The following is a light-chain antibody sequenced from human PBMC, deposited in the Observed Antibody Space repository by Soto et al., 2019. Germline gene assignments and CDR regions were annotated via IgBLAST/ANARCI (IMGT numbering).Light chain of an antibody. CDR3: HSYGTSPT. J-gene: IGKJ1*01. CDR1: QSVSSSN. CDR2: DAS. Sequence: EIVLTQSPATLSLSPGERATLSCGASQSVSSSNLAWYQQKPGLAPKLLIYDASIRATGIPDMFSGGGSGTDFTLTISRLEPEDFAVYYCHSYGTSPTFGQGTKVESK. V-gene: IGKV3D-20*01.